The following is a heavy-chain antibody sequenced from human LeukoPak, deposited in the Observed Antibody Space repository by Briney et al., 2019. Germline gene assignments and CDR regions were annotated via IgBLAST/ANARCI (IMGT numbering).Heavy chain of an antibody. CDR3: TKDWSPSY. Sequence: GGSLRRSCAASGFTFSNFAMTWVRQAPGKGLQWVSAISEDGDGRYYAGSGKVRFTMSRDNCRDMLYLQINRPRAADTALYYCTKDWSPSYWGQGNLVTAS. CDR1: GFTFSNFA. J-gene: IGHJ4*02. CDR2: ISEDGDGR. V-gene: IGHV3-23*01.